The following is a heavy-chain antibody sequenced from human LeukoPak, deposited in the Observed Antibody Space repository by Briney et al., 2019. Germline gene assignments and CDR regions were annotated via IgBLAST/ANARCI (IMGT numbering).Heavy chain of an antibody. Sequence: GGSLRLSCAASGSTFSSNYMSWVRQAPGEGLEWVSVIYSGGSTYYSDSVKGRFTIYRDNSKNTLYLQMNSLRAEDTAVYYCARVWYTGAFDIWGQGTMVTVSS. CDR1: GSTFSSNY. CDR2: IYSGGST. CDR3: ARVWYTGAFDI. V-gene: IGHV3-66*01. D-gene: IGHD1-1*01. J-gene: IGHJ3*02.